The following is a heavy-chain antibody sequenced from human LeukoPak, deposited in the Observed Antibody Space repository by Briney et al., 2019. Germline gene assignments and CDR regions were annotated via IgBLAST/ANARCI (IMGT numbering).Heavy chain of an antibody. CDR2: ISGSGGST. D-gene: IGHD6-19*01. J-gene: IGHJ4*02. Sequence: PGGSLRLSCAASRFTFSSYATSWVRQAPGKGLEWVSGISGSGGSTYYADSVKGRFTISRDNSKNTLYLQMNSLRAEDTAVYYCARDFYSSGWSKFDYWGQGTLVTVSS. CDR1: RFTFSSYA. V-gene: IGHV3-23*01. CDR3: ARDFYSSGWSKFDY.